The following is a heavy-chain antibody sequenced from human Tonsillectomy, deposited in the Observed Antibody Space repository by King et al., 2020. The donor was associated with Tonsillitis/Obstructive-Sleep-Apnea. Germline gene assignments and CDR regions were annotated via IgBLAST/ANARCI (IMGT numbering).Heavy chain of an antibody. V-gene: IGHV1-69*01. CDR2: IIPIFGTA. Sequence: QVQLVEYGAEVKKPGSSVKVSCKASGGTFSSYAISWVRQAPGQGLEWMGGIIPIFGTANYAQKFQGRVTITADESTSTAYMELSSLRSEDTAVYYCARTLGYCSSTSCPPEYWGQGTLVTVSS. CDR3: ARTLGYCSSTSCPPEY. CDR1: GGTFSSYA. J-gene: IGHJ4*02. D-gene: IGHD2-2*01.